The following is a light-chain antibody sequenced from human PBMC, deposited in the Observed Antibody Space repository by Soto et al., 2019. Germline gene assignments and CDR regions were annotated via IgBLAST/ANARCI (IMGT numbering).Light chain of an antibody. CDR3: QKYGSALWT. CDR2: GAS. J-gene: IGKJ1*01. CDR1: QSVSSSY. V-gene: IGKV3-20*01. Sequence: EIVLTQSPGTLSLSPGERATLSCRASQSVSSSYLAWYQQKPGQAPRLLIYGASSMATVIPDRFSGSGSGTDFTLTISRLEPEDVAVYYCQKYGSALWTFGQGTKVEIK.